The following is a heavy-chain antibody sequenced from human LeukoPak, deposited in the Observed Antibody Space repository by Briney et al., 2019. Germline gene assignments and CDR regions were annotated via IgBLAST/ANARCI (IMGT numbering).Heavy chain of an antibody. Sequence: GGSLRLSCAASGFTFSSYAMHWVRQAPGKGLEYVSAISSNGGSTYYANSVKGRFTISRDNSKNTLYLQMGSLRAEDMAVYYCARPYYYDGSGSDYYYYYGMDVWGQGTTVTVSS. D-gene: IGHD3-22*01. J-gene: IGHJ6*02. CDR1: GFTFSSYA. CDR3: ARPYYYDGSGSDYYYYYGMDV. V-gene: IGHV3-64*01. CDR2: ISSNGGST.